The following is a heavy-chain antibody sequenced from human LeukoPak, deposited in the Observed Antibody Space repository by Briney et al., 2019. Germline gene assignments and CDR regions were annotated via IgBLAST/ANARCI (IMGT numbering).Heavy chain of an antibody. CDR2: ISGSGGST. J-gene: IGHJ4*02. CDR1: GFTFSSYA. V-gene: IGHV3-23*01. CDR3: ARVLGYYYDSSGYYYGH. Sequence: GGSLRLSCAASGFTFSSYAMSWVRQAPGKGLEWVSAISGSGGSTYYADSVKGRFTISRDNSKNTLYLQMNSLRAEDTAVYYCARVLGYYYDSSGYYYGHWGQGTLVTVSP. D-gene: IGHD3-22*01.